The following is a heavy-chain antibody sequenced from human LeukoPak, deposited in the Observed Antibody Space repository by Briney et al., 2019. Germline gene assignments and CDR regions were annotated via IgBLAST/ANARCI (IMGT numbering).Heavy chain of an antibody. D-gene: IGHD6-19*01. V-gene: IGHV3-7*01. Sequence: GGSLRLSCVASGFTFSQYWMTWVRQAPGKGLEWVANIQRDGSDNNYVDSVKGRFTISRDNAKNSLYLQMNSLRAEDTAVYYCASHIAVAGGMDVWGQGTTVTVSS. CDR1: GFTFSQYW. J-gene: IGHJ6*02. CDR2: IQRDGSDN. CDR3: ASHIAVAGGMDV.